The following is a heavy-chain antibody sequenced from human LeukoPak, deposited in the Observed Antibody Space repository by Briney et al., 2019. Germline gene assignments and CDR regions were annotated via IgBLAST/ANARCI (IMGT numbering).Heavy chain of an antibody. D-gene: IGHD3-3*01. J-gene: IGHJ3*02. CDR1: GFTFSSYG. CDR3: ARDPRHRVFGVVISAFDI. V-gene: IGHV3-33*01. Sequence: GGSLRLSCAASGFTFSSYGMHWVRQAPGKGLEWVAVIWYDGSNKYYADSVKGRFTISRDNSKNTLYLQMNCLRAEDTAVYYCARDPRHRVFGVVISAFDIWGHGTMVTVSS. CDR2: IWYDGSNK.